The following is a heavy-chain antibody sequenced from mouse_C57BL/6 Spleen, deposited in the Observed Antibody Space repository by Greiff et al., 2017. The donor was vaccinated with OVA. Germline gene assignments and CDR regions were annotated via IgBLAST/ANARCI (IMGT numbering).Heavy chain of an antibody. V-gene: IGHV5-16*01. CDR2: INYDGSST. J-gene: IGHJ4*01. CDR3: ARERSAVQALYYYAMDY. D-gene: IGHD3-2*02. Sequence: EVQLVESEGGLVQPGSSMKLSCTASGFTFSDYYMAWVRQVPEKGLEWVANINYDGSSTYYLDSLKSRFIISRDNAKNILYLQMSSLKSEDTATYYCARERSAVQALYYYAMDYWGQGTSVTVSS. CDR1: GFTFSDYY.